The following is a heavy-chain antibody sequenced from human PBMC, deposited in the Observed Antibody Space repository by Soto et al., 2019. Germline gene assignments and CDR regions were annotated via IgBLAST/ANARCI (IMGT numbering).Heavy chain of an antibody. Sequence: QVQLVQSGAELKKPGSSVKVSCKASGGTFSKYAISWVRQAPGQGLEWLGGIIPMFGTPNYAQKFQGRVTISADESTTTAYLELSSLRSADTAVYFCARPLRGRNFYRGLDVWGQGTTATVSS. V-gene: IGHV1-69*01. CDR1: GGTFSKYA. CDR3: ARPLRGRNFYRGLDV. D-gene: IGHD2-15*01. J-gene: IGHJ6*02. CDR2: IIPMFGTP.